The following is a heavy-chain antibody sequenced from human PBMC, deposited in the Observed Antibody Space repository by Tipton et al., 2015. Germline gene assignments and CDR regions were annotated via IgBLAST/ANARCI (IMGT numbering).Heavy chain of an antibody. CDR3: ARGKVPTSFDF. J-gene: IGHJ4*02. Sequence: QSGAEVKKPGASVKVSCKASGYTFTNYGISWVRQAPGQGLERMGWMNPYNANTNYAQKLQGRVTLTTDTSTNTAYMQLRSLRSDDTAIYYCARGKVPTSFDFWGQGTLVTVSS. D-gene: IGHD5-12*01. CDR1: GYTFTNYG. CDR2: MNPYNANT. V-gene: IGHV1-18*01.